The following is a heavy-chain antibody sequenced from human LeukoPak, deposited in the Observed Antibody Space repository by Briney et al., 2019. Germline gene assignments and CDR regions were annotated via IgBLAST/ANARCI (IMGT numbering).Heavy chain of an antibody. J-gene: IGHJ4*02. CDR1: GFTFSSYA. CDR3: ARGRLRWRFDY. Sequence: GGSLRLSCAASGFTFSSYAMSWVRQAPGKGLEWVSYISSSSSTIYYADSVKGRFTISRDNAKNSLYLQMNSLRAEDTAVYYCARGRLRWRFDYWGQGTLVTVSS. D-gene: IGHD4-23*01. V-gene: IGHV3-48*01. CDR2: ISSSSSTI.